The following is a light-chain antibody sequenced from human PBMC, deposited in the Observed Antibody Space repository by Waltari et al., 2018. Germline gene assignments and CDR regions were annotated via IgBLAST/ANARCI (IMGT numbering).Light chain of an antibody. CDR3: QSDDTSLSVV. CDR2: GSS. V-gene: IGLV1-40*01. CDR1: GSNIGAGYD. Sequence: QSVLTQPPSVSGAPGQRVTISCTGSGSNIGAGYDVHWYQQLPRAAPKLLFYGSSTGPLGVPDRFLGSTAGTSASLAITGLQAEDEADYYCQSDDTSLSVVFGGGTKLTVL. J-gene: IGLJ3*02.